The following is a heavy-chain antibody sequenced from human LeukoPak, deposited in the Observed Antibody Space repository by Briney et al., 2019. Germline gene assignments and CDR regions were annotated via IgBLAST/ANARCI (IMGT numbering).Heavy chain of an antibody. CDR2: ISTSSGYM. D-gene: IGHD6-13*01. Sequence: GGSLRLSCAAPGFTFSSYSMNWVRQAPGKGLEWVSSISTSSGYMYYADSAKGRFTISRDNAKNSLYLQMNSLRAEDTAVYYCGGSSWSYVFDIWGQGTMVTVSS. V-gene: IGHV3-21*01. J-gene: IGHJ3*02. CDR1: GFTFSSYS. CDR3: GGSSWSYVFDI.